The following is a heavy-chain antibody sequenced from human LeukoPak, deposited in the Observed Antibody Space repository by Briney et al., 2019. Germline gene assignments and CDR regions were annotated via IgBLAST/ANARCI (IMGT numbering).Heavy chain of an antibody. V-gene: IGHV3-15*01. D-gene: IGHD4-23*01. CDR2: IKSKTDGGTT. J-gene: IGHJ3*02. CDR1: GFTFSNAW. Sequence: GGSLRLSCAASGFTFSNAWMSWVRQAPGKGLEWVGRIKSKTDGGTTDYAAPVKGRFTISRDDSKNTLYLQMNSLKTEDTAVYYCTTGAYGGNFRGSDAFDIWGQGTMVTVSS. CDR3: TTGAYGGNFRGSDAFDI.